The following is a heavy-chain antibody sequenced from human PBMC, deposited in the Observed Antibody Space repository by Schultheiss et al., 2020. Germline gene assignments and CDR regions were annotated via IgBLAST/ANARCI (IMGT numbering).Heavy chain of an antibody. CDR3: ASEGRGYCSSTSCYSGHYYGMDV. V-gene: IGHV1-2*02. Sequence: ASVKVSCKASGYTFTGYYMHWVRQAPGQGLEWMGWINPNSGGTNYAQKFQGRVTMTRDTSISTAYMELSRLRSDDTAVYYCASEGRGYCSSTSCYSGHYYGMDVWGQGTTVTVSS. D-gene: IGHD2-2*01. CDR1: GYTFTGYY. J-gene: IGHJ6*02. CDR2: INPNSGGT.